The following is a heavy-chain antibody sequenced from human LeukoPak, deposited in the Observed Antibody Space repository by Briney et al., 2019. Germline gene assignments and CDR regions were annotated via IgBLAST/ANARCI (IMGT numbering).Heavy chain of an antibody. V-gene: IGHV3-21*06. CDR1: GFSFSDYD. J-gene: IGHJ4*02. Sequence: AGGSLRLSCTASGFSFSDYDMNWVRQAPGKGLEWVSSISGSSSHRYYADSAKGRFTISRDNAKNSLYLQMNSLRAEDTAVYYCARAFPPLRTSAVGDYCGQGTLVTVSS. CDR2: ISGSSSHR. CDR3: ARAFPPLRTSAVGDY. D-gene: IGHD6-19*01.